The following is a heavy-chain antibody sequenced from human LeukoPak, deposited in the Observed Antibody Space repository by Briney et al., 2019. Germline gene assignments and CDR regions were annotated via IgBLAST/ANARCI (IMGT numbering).Heavy chain of an antibody. V-gene: IGHV1-69*13. Sequence: SVTVSCTASGGTFSSYAISWVRQAPGQGLEWMGGIIPIFGTANYAQKFQGRVTITADESTSTAYMELSSLRSEDTAVYYCAREAYGGRIDYWGQGTLVTVSS. D-gene: IGHD4-23*01. J-gene: IGHJ4*02. CDR1: GGTFSSYA. CDR2: IIPIFGTA. CDR3: AREAYGGRIDY.